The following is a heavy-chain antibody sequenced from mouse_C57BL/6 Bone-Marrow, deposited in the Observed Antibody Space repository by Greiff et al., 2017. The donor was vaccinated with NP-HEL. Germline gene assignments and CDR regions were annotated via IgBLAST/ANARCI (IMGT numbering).Heavy chain of an antibody. V-gene: IGHV5-4*01. D-gene: IGHD1-1*01. CDR1: GFTFSSYA. CDR3: AREVIYYYGSSYRYFDY. Sequence: EVQLVESGGGLVKPGGSLKLSCAASGFTFSSYAMSWVRQTPEKRLEWVATISDGGSYTYYPDNVKGRFTISRDNAKNNLYLQMSHLKSEDTAMYYCAREVIYYYGSSYRYFDYWGQGTTLTVSS. CDR2: ISDGGSYT. J-gene: IGHJ2*01.